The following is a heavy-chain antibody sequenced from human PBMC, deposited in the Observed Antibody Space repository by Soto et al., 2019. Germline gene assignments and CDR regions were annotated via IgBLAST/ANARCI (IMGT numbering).Heavy chain of an antibody. CDR3: TKGYSNSN. CDR2: IRSKAYGGTT. V-gene: IGHV3-49*03. Sequence: GGSLRLSYTASGFTFGDYAMSWFRQAPGKGLEWVGFIRSKAYGGTTQYAASVKGRFTISRDDSKSIAYLQMNSLKAEDTGMYYCTKGYSNSNWGQGTLVTVSS. J-gene: IGHJ4*02. D-gene: IGHD5-18*01. CDR1: GFTFGDYA.